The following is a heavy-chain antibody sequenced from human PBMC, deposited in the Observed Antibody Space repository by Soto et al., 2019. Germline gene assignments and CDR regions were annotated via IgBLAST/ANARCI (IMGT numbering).Heavy chain of an antibody. V-gene: IGHV4-30-2*01. CDR3: ARSRGGGVVAAKYNWFDP. CDR1: GGSISSGGYS. J-gene: IGHJ5*02. Sequence: QLQLQESGSGLVKPTQTLSLTCAVSGGSISSGGYSWSWIRQPPGKGLEWIGYIYHSGSTYYNPSLKSRVTISGDRSKNQFSLKLSSVTAADTAVYYCARSRGGGVVAAKYNWFDPWGQGTLVTVSS. CDR2: IYHSGST. D-gene: IGHD2-15*01.